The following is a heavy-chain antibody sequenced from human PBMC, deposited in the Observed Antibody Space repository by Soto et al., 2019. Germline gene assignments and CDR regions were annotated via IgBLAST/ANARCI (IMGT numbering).Heavy chain of an antibody. CDR3: ARQRTTVVTQAYFDH. V-gene: IGHV4-39*01. J-gene: IGHJ4*02. CDR1: GESISSSSYY. Sequence: SETLSLTCIVSGESISSSSYYWGWIRQPPGKGLEWIGSIYYSGRTYYNPSFKSRVTISIDTSKNQFSPKLSSVTATDTAVYCCARQRTTVVTQAYFDHWGQGALVTVSS. D-gene: IGHD2-21*02. CDR2: IYYSGRT.